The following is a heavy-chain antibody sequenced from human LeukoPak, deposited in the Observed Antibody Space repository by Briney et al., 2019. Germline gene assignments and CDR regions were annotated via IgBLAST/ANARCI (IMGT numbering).Heavy chain of an antibody. D-gene: IGHD2-2*01. CDR3: AREYCSSTSCYEAAFDI. J-gene: IGHJ3*02. Sequence: ASVKVSCKASGYTFTGYYMHWVRQAPGQGLEWMRWINPNSGGTNYAQKFQGRVTMTRDTSISTAYMELSGLRSDDTAVYYCAREYCSSTSCYEAAFDIWGQGTMVTVSS. CDR2: INPNSGGT. V-gene: IGHV1-2*02. CDR1: GYTFTGYY.